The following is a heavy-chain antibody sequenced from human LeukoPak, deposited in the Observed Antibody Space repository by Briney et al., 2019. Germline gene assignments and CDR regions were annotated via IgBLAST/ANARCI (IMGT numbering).Heavy chain of an antibody. CDR1: GGSMSSGSYY. V-gene: IGHV4-61*02. J-gene: IGHJ4*02. Sequence: SETLSLTCTVSGGSMSSGSYYWIWIRQPAGKGLEWIGRIYTSGSTNYNPSLKSRVTISLDASKKQFSLKLTSVTAADSAVYYCARGNPLDYWGQGTLVTVSS. CDR2: IYTSGST. D-gene: IGHD1-14*01. CDR3: ARGNPLDY.